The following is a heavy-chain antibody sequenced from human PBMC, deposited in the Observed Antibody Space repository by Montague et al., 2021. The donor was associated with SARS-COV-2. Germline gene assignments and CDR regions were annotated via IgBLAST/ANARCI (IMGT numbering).Heavy chain of an antibody. Sequence: SETLSLTCAGYVGPLGDYYWGWIRQSPGNGLEWIGDINHNERTHYSPSLKSRVALSVDKSKNQFSLKLSSVTAADTAVYYCARGARQGYGFRLGSFDSWGQGTLVTVSS. V-gene: IGHV4-34*01. CDR1: VGPLGDYY. CDR3: ARGARQGYGFRLGSFDS. CDR2: INHNERT. J-gene: IGHJ4*02. D-gene: IGHD3-10*01.